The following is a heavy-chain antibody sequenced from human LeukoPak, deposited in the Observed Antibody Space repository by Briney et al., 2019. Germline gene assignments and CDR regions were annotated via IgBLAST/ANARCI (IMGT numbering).Heavy chain of an antibody. J-gene: IGHJ4*02. CDR2: INHSGST. CDR3: ARHPGYYDFWSAARGSFDY. V-gene: IGHV4-34*01. D-gene: IGHD3-3*01. Sequence: PSETLSLTCAVYGGSFSGYYWSWIRQPPGKGLGWIGEINHSGSTNYNPSLKSRVTISVDTSKNQFSLKLSSVTAADTAVYYWARHPGYYDFWSAARGSFDYWGQGTLVTVSS. CDR1: GGSFSGYY.